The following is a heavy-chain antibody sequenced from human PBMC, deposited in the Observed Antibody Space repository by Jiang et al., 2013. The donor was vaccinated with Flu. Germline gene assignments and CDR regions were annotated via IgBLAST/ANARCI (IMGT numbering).Heavy chain of an antibody. CDR3: ARGRGDYYDSSGYYPSYFDY. D-gene: IGHD3-22*01. V-gene: IGHV3-21*01. J-gene: IGHJ4*02. CDR1: GFTFSSYS. Sequence: VQLLESGGGLVKPGGSLRLSCAASGFTFSSYSMNWVRQAPGKGLEWVSSISSSSSYIYYADSVKGRFTISRDNAKNSLYLQMNSLRAEDTAVYYCARGRGDYYDSSGYYPSYFDYWGQGTLVTVSS. CDR2: ISSSSSYI.